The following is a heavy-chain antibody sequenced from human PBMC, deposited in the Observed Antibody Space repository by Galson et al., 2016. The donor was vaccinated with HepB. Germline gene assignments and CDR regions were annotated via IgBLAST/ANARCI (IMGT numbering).Heavy chain of an antibody. CDR3: ARFPGTDEGLDY. V-gene: IGHV3-7*01. D-gene: IGHD3-10*01. Sequence: SLRLSCAASGFTLSRYWMTWVRQAPGRGLEWVANIRQDSSTIQYMDSVKGRFTISRDNANNSLCLQMNSLRFEDTALYYCARFPGTDEGLDYWGRGTLVTVSS. CDR1: GFTLSRYW. CDR2: IRQDSSTI. J-gene: IGHJ4*02.